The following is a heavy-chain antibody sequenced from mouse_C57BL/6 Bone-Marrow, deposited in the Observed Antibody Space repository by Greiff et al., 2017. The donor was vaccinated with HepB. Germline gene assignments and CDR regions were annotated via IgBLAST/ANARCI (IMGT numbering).Heavy chain of an antibody. CDR2: INPGSGGT. V-gene: IGHV1-54*01. D-gene: IGHD1-1*01. CDR3: ARWGATTVVSYFDY. CDR1: GYAFTNYL. Sequence: QVQLQQSGAELVRPGTSVKVSCKASGYAFTNYLIGWVKQRPGQGLEWIGVINPGSGGTNYNEKFKGKATLTADKSSSTAYMQLSSLTSEDSAVYFCARWGATTVVSYFDYWGQGTTLTVSS. J-gene: IGHJ2*01.